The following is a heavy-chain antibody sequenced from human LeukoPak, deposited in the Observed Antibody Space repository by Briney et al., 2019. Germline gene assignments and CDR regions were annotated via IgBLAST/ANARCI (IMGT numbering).Heavy chain of an antibody. J-gene: IGHJ4*02. CDR2: IYYSGST. CDR1: GGSISSYY. D-gene: IGHD4-17*01. CDR3: ARDRTTSHFDY. Sequence: PSETLSLTCTVSGGSISSYYWSWIRQPPGKGLEWIGYIYYSGSTNYNPSFKSRVTISVDTSKNQFSLKLSSVTAADTAVYYCARDRTTSHFDYWGQGTLVTVSS. V-gene: IGHV4-59*01.